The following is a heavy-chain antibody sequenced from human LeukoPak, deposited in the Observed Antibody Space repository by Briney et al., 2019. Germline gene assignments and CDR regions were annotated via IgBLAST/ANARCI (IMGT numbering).Heavy chain of an antibody. J-gene: IGHJ6*03. Sequence: SETLSLTCTVSGGSISSYYWSWIRQPPGKGLEWIGYIYYSGSTNYNPSLKSRVTISVDTSKNQFSLKLSSVTAADTAVYYCARDRGHYYGSGSSMDVWGKGTTVTISS. CDR1: GGSISSYY. V-gene: IGHV4-59*12. CDR3: ARDRGHYYGSGSSMDV. D-gene: IGHD3-10*01. CDR2: IYYSGST.